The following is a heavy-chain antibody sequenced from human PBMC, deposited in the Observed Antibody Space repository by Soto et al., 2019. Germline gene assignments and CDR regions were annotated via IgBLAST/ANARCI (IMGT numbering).Heavy chain of an antibody. CDR2: IYYSGST. CDR3: ARQRSSDYYDSSGYYIPSSQYYFDY. CDR1: GGSISSSSYY. Sequence: PSETLSLTCTVSGGSISSSSYYWGWIRQPPGKGLEWIGSIYYSGSTYYNPSLKSRVTISVDTSKNQFSLKLSSVTAADTAVYYCARQRSSDYYDSSGYYIPSSQYYFDYWGQGTLVTVSS. J-gene: IGHJ4*02. V-gene: IGHV4-39*01. D-gene: IGHD3-22*01.